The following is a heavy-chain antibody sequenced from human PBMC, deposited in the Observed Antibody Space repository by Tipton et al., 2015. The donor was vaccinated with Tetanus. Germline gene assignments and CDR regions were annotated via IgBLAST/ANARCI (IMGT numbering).Heavy chain of an antibody. CDR2: VFRSGSA. J-gene: IGHJ4*02. CDR3: ARHLTYTYTSRYFDY. CDR1: GASISSIYS. V-gene: IGHV4-30-2*03. Sequence: TLSLTCAVSGASISSIYSWSWIRQPPGKGLEWIGYVFRSGSADYNPSLKSRVNISVDTSRNQFSLNLTSVTAADTAVYYCARHLTYTYTSRYFDYWGLGTLVTVSS. D-gene: IGHD5-18*01.